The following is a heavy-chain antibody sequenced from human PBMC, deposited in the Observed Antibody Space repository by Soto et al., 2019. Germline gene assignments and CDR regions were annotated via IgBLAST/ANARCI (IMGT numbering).Heavy chain of an antibody. V-gene: IGHV4-61*01. CDR3: ARGGYCSGSSCPGHYYYYYGMDV. Sequence: SETLSLTCIVSGGSVSSDSSYWSWIRQPPGKGLEWIGYIYYTGNTDSNPSLKSRVTISVDTSKNQFSLKLRSVTAADAAVYFCARGGYCSGSSCPGHYYYYYGMDVWGLGTTVTVSS. J-gene: IGHJ6*02. CDR2: IYYTGNT. D-gene: IGHD2-15*01. CDR1: GGSVSSDSSY.